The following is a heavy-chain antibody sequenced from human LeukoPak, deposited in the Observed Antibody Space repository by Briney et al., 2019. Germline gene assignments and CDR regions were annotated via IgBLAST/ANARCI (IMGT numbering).Heavy chain of an antibody. CDR3: ARHAGYYYYMDV. V-gene: IGHV4-38-2*01. D-gene: IGHD1-14*01. CDR1: GYSISSGYY. Sequence: SETLSLTXAVSGYSISSGYYWGWIRQPPGKGLEWIGSIYHSGSTDYNPSLKSRVTISVDMSKNQFSLKLSSVTAADTAVYYCARHAGYYYYMDVWGKGTTVTVSS. CDR2: IYHSGST. J-gene: IGHJ6*03.